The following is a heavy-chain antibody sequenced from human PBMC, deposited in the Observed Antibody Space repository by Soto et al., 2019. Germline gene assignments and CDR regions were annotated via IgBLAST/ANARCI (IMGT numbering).Heavy chain of an antibody. CDR3: ARETRLWDIVEVYAATRVVYAFRTRRYLDL. J-gene: IGHJ2*01. V-gene: IGHV1-18*01. CDR2: ISAYNGNT. Sequence: ASVKVSCKASGYTFTSYGISWVRQAPGQGLEWMGWISAYNGNTNYAQKLQGRVTMTTDTSTSTAYMELRSLRSDDTAVYYCARETRLWDIVEVYAATRVVYAFRTRRYLDL. D-gene: IGHD2-15*01. CDR1: GYTFTSYG.